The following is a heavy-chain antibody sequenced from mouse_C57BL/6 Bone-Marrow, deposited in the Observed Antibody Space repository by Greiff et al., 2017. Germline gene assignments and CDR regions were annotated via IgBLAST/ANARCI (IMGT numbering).Heavy chain of an antibody. CDR3: ARDSNDSGYFDY. D-gene: IGHD2-12*01. J-gene: IGHJ2*01. CDR2: INPGSGGT. CDR1: GYAFTNYL. Sequence: VQLQQSGAELVRPGTSVKVSCKASGYAFTNYLIEWVKQRPGQGLEWIGVINPGSGGTNYNEKFKGKGTLTADKSSSTAYMQLSSLTSEDSAVYFCARDSNDSGYFDYWGQGTTLTGSS. V-gene: IGHV1-54*01.